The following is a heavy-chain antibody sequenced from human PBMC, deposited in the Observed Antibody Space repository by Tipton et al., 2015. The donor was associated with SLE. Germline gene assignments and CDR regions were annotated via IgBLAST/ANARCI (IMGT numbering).Heavy chain of an antibody. Sequence: QSGAEVKKPGASVKVSCKASGYTFTNYAIHWVRQAPGQRLEWMGWINTGNGDTKYSQKFQGRVTITRDTSASTAYMELSSLRSEDTAVFFCARDTRYCVGGNCYYFHHWGQGTLVAVSS. V-gene: IGHV1-3*04. CDR1: GYTFTNYA. CDR3: ARDTRYCVGGNCYYFHH. CDR2: INTGNGDT. J-gene: IGHJ1*01. D-gene: IGHD2-15*01.